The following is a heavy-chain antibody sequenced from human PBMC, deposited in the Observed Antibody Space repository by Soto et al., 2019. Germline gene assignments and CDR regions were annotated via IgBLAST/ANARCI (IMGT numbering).Heavy chain of an antibody. Sequence: GGSLRLSCAASGFTFSSYEMNWVRQAPGKGLEWVSYISSSGSTIYYADSVKGRFTISRDNAKNSLYLQMNSLRAEDTAVYYCARDSESYCGGDCYSPPYYYYYGMDVWGQGTTVTVSS. J-gene: IGHJ6*02. CDR3: ARDSESYCGGDCYSPPYYYYYGMDV. CDR1: GFTFSSYE. V-gene: IGHV3-48*03. D-gene: IGHD2-21*02. CDR2: ISSSGSTI.